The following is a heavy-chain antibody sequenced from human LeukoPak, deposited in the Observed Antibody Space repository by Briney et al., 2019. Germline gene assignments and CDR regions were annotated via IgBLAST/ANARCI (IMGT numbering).Heavy chain of an antibody. CDR3: AKQWSFSGTSS. V-gene: IGHV3-23*01. CDR2: ISDNGRTT. Sequence: PGGSLRLSCAASGFTFSSYAMSWVRQAPGKGLEWVSAISDNGRTTHYADSVKGRFTISRDNSKNTLYLQMNSLRAEDTAVYYCAKQWSFSGTSSWGQGTLVTVSS. D-gene: IGHD1-26*01. CDR1: GFTFSSYA. J-gene: IGHJ5*02.